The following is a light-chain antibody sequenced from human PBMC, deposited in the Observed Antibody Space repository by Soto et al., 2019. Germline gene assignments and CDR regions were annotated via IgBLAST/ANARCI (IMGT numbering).Light chain of an antibody. CDR2: RDN. Sequence: QSVLTQPPSVSGTPGQRVTISCSGGISNIGTNYVHWFQQLPGTAPKVLSNRDNQRPSGVPDRFSGSKSGTSAYLAISGLRSEDEAEYYCTALDETVRSYVFGTGTKLTVL. CDR3: TALDETVRSYV. V-gene: IGLV1-47*01. J-gene: IGLJ1*01. CDR1: ISNIGTNY.